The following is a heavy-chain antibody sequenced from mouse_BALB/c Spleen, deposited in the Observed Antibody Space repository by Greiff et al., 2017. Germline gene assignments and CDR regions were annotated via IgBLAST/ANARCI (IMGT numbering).Heavy chain of an antibody. J-gene: IGHJ4*01. Sequence: DVMLVESGPSLVKPSQTLSLTCSVTGDSITSGYWNWIRKFPGNKLEYMGYISYSGSTYYNPSLKSRISITRDTSKNQYYLQLNSVTTEDTATYYCARERGITGNYAMDYWGQGTSVTVSS. CDR1: GDSITSGY. D-gene: IGHD2-4*01. CDR2: ISYSGST. V-gene: IGHV3-8*02. CDR3: ARERGITGNYAMDY.